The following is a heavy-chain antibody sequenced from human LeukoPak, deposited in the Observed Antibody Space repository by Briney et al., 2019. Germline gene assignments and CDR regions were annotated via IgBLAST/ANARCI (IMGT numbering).Heavy chain of an antibody. CDR3: SRSAPDFYYAMDV. CDR2: TYYRSKWYN. CDR1: GDRVSSNSAA. J-gene: IGHJ6*02. Sequence: SQTLSLTCAISGDRVSSNSAAWNWIRQSPSRGLEWLGRTYYRSKWYNDYALSVKSRITISPDTSKNQFSLQLNSVTPDDTAIYYCSRSAPDFYYAMDVWGQGTTVTVSS. V-gene: IGHV6-1*01.